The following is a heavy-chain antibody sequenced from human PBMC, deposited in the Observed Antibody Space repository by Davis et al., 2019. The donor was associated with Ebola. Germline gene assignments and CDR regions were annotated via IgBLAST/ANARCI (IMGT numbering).Heavy chain of an antibody. D-gene: IGHD2-2*01. J-gene: IGHJ5*02. V-gene: IGHV4-59*08. CDR2: IYYSGST. CDR1: GGSISSYY. CDR3: ARHEGYCSSTSCSNWFDP. Sequence: SETLSLTCTVSGGSISSYYWSWIRQPPGKGLEWIGYIYYSGSTNYNPSLKSRVTISVDTSKNQFSLKLSSVTAADTAVYYCARHEGYCSSTSCSNWFDPWGQGTLVTVSS.